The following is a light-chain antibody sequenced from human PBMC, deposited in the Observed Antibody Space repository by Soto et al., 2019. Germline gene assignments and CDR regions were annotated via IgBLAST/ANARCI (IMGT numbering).Light chain of an antibody. J-gene: IGLJ3*02. CDR1: SSDIGGYNS. CDR3: SSSAGTNSFVL. Sequence: QSARTQPPSASGSPGQSVTISCTGTSSDIGGYNSVSWYQQHPGKAPKLMIYEDNKRPLGVPERFSGSKSGNTASLTVSGLQADDEADYYCSSSAGTNSFVLFGGGTKLTVL. CDR2: EDN. V-gene: IGLV2-8*01.